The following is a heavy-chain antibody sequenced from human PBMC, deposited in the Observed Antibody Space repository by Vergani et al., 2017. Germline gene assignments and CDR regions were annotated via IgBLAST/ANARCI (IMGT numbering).Heavy chain of an antibody. CDR1: GGTFSSYA. V-gene: IGHV1-69*12. Sequence: QVQLVQSGAEVKKPGSSVKVSCKASGGTFSSYAISWVRQAPGQGLEWMGGIIPIFGTANYAQKFQGRVTITADESTSTAYMELSSLRSEDTAVYYCAGSITMVRVVLPFYFDYWGQGTLVAVSS. D-gene: IGHD3-10*01. J-gene: IGHJ4*02. CDR2: IIPIFGTA. CDR3: AGSITMVRVVLPFYFDY.